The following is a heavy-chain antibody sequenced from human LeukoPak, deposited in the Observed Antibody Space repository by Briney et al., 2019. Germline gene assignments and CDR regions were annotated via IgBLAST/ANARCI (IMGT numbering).Heavy chain of an antibody. CDR3: ARDLSGSNYYASGSYAD. V-gene: IGHV1-46*01. J-gene: IGHJ4*02. CDR1: GYTFTSYY. D-gene: IGHD3-10*01. Sequence: ASVKVSCKASGYTFTSYYMHRVRQAPGQGLEWMGIINPSGGSTSYAQKFQGRVTMTRDTSTSTVYMELTSLRSEDTAVYYCARDLSGSNYYASGSYADWGQGTLVTVSS. CDR2: INPSGGST.